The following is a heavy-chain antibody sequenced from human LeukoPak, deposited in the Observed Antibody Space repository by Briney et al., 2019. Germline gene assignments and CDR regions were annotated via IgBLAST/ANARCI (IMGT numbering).Heavy chain of an antibody. J-gene: IGHJ5*02. D-gene: IGHD2-2*01. CDR1: GFTFSSYA. Sequence: GGSLRLSCAASGFTFSSYAMSWVRQAPGKGLEWVSAISGSGGSTYYADSVKGRFTISRDNSKNTLYLQMNSLRAEDTAVYYCAKLLGYCSSTSYQGWFDPWGQGTLVTVSS. V-gene: IGHV3-23*01. CDR3: AKLLGYCSSTSYQGWFDP. CDR2: ISGSGGST.